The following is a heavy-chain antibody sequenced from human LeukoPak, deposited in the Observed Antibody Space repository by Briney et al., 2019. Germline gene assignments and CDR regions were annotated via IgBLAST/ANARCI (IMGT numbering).Heavy chain of an antibody. Sequence: SGPTLINPSQALTLTFTFSGFSLSPRGVGVGWIRQPPVKALEWLALIYWNDDTRYSPSLKSRLTITKDTSKNQVVLTMTNMDPVDTATYYCAHRREDYGDYRYYFDYWGQGPLVTVSS. D-gene: IGHD4-17*01. CDR2: IYWNDDT. CDR3: AHRREDYGDYRYYFDY. V-gene: IGHV2-5*01. CDR1: GFSLSPRGVG. J-gene: IGHJ4*02.